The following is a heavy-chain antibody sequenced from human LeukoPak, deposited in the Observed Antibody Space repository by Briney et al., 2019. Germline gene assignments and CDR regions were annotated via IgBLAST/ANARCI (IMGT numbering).Heavy chain of an antibody. V-gene: IGHV7-4-1*02. CDR3: ARSLRSLHDAFDI. CDR1: GYTFTNYA. Sequence: ASVKVSYKASGYTFTNYAMNWVRQAPGQGLEWMGWINTGNGNPTYAQGFTGRFVFSLDTSVSTAYLQISSLKAEDTAVYYCARSLRSLHDAFDIWGQGTMVTVSS. CDR2: INTGNGNP. D-gene: IGHD6-19*01. J-gene: IGHJ3*02.